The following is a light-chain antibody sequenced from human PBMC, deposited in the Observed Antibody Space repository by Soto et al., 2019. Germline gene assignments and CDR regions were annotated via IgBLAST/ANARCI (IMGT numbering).Light chain of an antibody. CDR3: QQRISWPLT. CDR2: DAS. J-gene: IGKJ4*01. Sequence: EIVMTQSPATLSLSPGERATLSCRASQSVNGLLGWYQQKPGQAPRLLIFDASNRATGIPARFSGSGFETDFTLTISSLEPEDFAVYYCQQRISWPLTFGGGTKVEIK. V-gene: IGKV3-11*01. CDR1: QSVNGL.